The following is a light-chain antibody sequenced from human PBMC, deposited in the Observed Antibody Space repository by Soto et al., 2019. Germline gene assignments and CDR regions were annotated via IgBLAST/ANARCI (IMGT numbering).Light chain of an antibody. CDR1: ESISSW. CDR3: QKYNTYSPLT. Sequence: DIQMTQSPSTLSASVGDRVIITCRASESISSWLAWYQQKPGKAPKLLIYKASSLESGVPSRFIGSGSGTVFTITISSLQPDDFATYYCQKYNTYSPLTFGQGTKVEIK. V-gene: IGKV1-5*03. J-gene: IGKJ1*01. CDR2: KAS.